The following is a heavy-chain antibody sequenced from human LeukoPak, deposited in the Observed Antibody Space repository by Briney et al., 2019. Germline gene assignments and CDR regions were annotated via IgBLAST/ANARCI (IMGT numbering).Heavy chain of an antibody. D-gene: IGHD3-10*01. Sequence: GESLKISCKGSGYSFTSYWIGWVRQKPGKGLEWMGIIYPGDSDTRYSPSFQGQVTISADKSISTAYLQWSSLKASDTAMYYCATYRYYIEGYNWFDPWGQGTLVTVSS. CDR2: IYPGDSDT. CDR3: ATYRYYIEGYNWFDP. J-gene: IGHJ5*02. CDR1: GYSFTSYW. V-gene: IGHV5-51*01.